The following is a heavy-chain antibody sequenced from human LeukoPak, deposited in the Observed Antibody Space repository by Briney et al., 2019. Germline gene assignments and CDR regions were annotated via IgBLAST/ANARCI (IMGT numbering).Heavy chain of an antibody. D-gene: IGHD6-19*01. CDR2: IYAGGSI. J-gene: IGHJ4*02. CDR1: GGSMSDYY. V-gene: IGHV4-4*07. CDR3: ARAPLYRSGWSFDY. Sequence: PSETLSLTCTVSGGSMSDYYWSWIRQPAGEGREWIGRIYAGGSINYNPSLKRRVTMSADTSKNQFSLNLSSVTAADTAVYYCARAPLYRSGWSFDYWGQETLVTVSS.